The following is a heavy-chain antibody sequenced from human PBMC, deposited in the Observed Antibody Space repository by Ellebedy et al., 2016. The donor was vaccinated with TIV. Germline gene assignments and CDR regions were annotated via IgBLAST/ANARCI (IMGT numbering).Heavy chain of an antibody. CDR2: INQDGSDK. CDR1: AFTFSTYW. CDR3: ARGIPARPDITGY. Sequence: GESLKISXAASAFTFSTYWMTWVRQAPGKGLEWVANINQDGSDKYYVDSVKGRFTISRDNAENSLYLQMNSLRAEDTAIYYCARGIPARPDITGYWGQGTLVTVSS. V-gene: IGHV3-7*03. D-gene: IGHD6-6*01. J-gene: IGHJ1*01.